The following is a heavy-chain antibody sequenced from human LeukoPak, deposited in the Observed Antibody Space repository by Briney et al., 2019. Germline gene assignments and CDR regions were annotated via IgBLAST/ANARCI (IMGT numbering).Heavy chain of an antibody. CDR2: INHSGST. D-gene: IGHD3-16*01. Sequence: SETLSLTCTVSGRSISSSSYYWGWIRQPPGKGLEWIGEINHSGSTNYNPSLKSRVTISVDTSKNQFSLKLSSVTAADTAVYYCARGKPLLRLFDPWGQGTLVTVSS. V-gene: IGHV4-39*07. CDR3: ARGKPLLRLFDP. CDR1: GRSISSSSYY. J-gene: IGHJ5*02.